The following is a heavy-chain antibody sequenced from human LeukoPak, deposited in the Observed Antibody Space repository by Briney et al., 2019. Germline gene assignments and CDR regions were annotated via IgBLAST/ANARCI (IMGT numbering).Heavy chain of an antibody. CDR3: ARPLYYDSTGYHQYYFDH. CDR2: ISAYNGNT. CDR1: GYTFTSYG. J-gene: IGHJ4*02. D-gene: IGHD3-22*01. V-gene: IGHV1-18*01. Sequence: ASVKVSCKASGYTFTSYGISWVRQAPGQGLEWMGWISAYNGNTNYAQNLQGRVTMSTETSTSTAYMDLRSLRSDDTAVYYCARPLYYDSTGYHQYYFDHWGQGTLVTVSS.